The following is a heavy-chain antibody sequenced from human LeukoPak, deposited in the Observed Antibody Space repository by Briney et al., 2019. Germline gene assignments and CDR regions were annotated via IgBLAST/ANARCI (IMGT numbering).Heavy chain of an antibody. D-gene: IGHD3-10*01. Sequence: PGRSLRLSCLASGFTFSSYAMLWVRQAPGKGLEWVAVMSYDGNNRYYTDSVKGRFTISRDNSKNTVYLQMNSLRAEDTAVYYCAKERVRGVIFDAFDIWGQGTMVTVSS. CDR3: AKERVRGVIFDAFDI. CDR1: GFTFSSYA. J-gene: IGHJ3*02. V-gene: IGHV3-30*18. CDR2: MSYDGNNR.